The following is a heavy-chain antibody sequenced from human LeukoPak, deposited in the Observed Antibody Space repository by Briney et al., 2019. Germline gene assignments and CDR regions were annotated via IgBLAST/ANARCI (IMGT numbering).Heavy chain of an antibody. V-gene: IGHV1-2*06. D-gene: IGHD4-17*01. CDR3: ASPTVTPFYYYYGMDV. Sequence: GASVKVSCKASGYTFTGYYMHWVRQAPGQGLEWMGRINPNSGGTNYAQKFQGRVTMTRDTSISTAYMELSRLRSDDTAVYYCASPTVTPFYYYYGMDVWGQGTTVTVSS. CDR2: INPNSGGT. J-gene: IGHJ6*02. CDR1: GYTFTGYY.